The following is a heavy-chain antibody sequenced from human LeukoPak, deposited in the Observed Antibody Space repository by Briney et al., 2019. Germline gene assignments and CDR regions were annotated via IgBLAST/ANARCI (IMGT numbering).Heavy chain of an antibody. V-gene: IGHV4-34*01. J-gene: IGHJ4*02. CDR3: AVIRGYDFRGD. Sequence: SETLSLTCAVYGGAFSGYYWSWIRQPPGKGLEWIGEINHSGSTTYSPSLKSRITISVDTSKKQFSLKLTSVTAADTAVYYCAVIRGYDFRGDWGQGTLVTVSS. D-gene: IGHD5-12*01. CDR1: GGAFSGYY. CDR2: INHSGST.